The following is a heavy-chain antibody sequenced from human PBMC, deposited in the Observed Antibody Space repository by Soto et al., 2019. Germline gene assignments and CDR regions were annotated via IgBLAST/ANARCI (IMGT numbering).Heavy chain of an antibody. V-gene: IGHV3-23*01. Sequence: TASGFTFSSYAMSWVRQAPGKGLEWVSAISGSGGSTYYADSVKGRFTISRDNSKNTLYLQMNSLRAEDTAVYYCAKVDGLVGGFDYWGQGTLVPVSS. CDR3: AKVDGLVGGFDY. J-gene: IGHJ4*02. D-gene: IGHD3-10*01. CDR1: GFTFSSYA. CDR2: ISGSGGST.